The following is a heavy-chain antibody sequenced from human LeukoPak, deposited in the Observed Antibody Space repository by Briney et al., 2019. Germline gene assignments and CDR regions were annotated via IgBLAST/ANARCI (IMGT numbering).Heavy chain of an antibody. CDR2: IKQDGSEK. V-gene: IGHV3-7*03. CDR3: AKASREYSSGWFERNYYFDY. Sequence: GGSLRLSCAASGFIFSGYWMSWVRQAPGKGLEWVANIKQDGSEKYYVDSVKGRFTISRDDAKNTLYLQMNSLRAEDTAVYYCAKASREYSSGWFERNYYFDYWGQGTLVTVSS. D-gene: IGHD6-19*01. CDR1: GFIFSGYW. J-gene: IGHJ4*02.